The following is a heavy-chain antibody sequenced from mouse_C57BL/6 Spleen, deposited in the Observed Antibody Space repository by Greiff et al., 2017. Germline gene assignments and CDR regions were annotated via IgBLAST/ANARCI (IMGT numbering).Heavy chain of an antibody. J-gene: IGHJ2*01. CDR2: ISDGGSYT. CDR3: AREGQRPFDY. D-gene: IGHD3-3*01. CDR1: GFTFSSYA. Sequence: EVKLVESGGGLVKPGGSLKLSCAASGFTFSSYAMSWVRQTPEKRLEWVATISDGGSYTYYPDNVKGRFTISRDNAKNNLYLQMSHLKSEDTAMYYCAREGQRPFDYWGQGTTLTVSS. V-gene: IGHV5-4*01.